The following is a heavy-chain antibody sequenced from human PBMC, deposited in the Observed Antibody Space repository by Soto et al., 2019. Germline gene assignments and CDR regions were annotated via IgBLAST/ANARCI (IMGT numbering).Heavy chain of an antibody. J-gene: IGHJ6*02. CDR2: IYYSGST. Sequence: SETLSLTCTVSGGSISSSSYYWGWIRQPPGKGLEWIGSIYYSGSTYYNPSLKSRVTISVDTSKNQFSLKLSSVTAADTAVYYCARHNGYDFWSGYTAALYYYGMEVWGQGTTVTVSS. CDR1: GGSISSSSYY. CDR3: ARHNGYDFWSGYTAALYYYGMEV. D-gene: IGHD3-3*01. V-gene: IGHV4-39*01.